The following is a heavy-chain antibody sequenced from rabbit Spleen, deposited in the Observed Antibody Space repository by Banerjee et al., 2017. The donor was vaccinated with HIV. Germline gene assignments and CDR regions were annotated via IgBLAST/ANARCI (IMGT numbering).Heavy chain of an antibody. V-gene: IGHV1S40*01. J-gene: IGHJ4*01. CDR2: INSGSGGT. Sequence: QSLEESGGGLVQPEGSLTLTCKAFRFSFSSNYYMCWVRQAPGKGLEWIGCINSGSGGTWYASWAKGRFTISKASSTTVTLQMTSLTAADTATYFCARDPGAGSSNLWGPGTLVTVS. D-gene: IGHD4-2*01. CDR3: ARDPGAGSSNL. CDR1: RFSFSSNYY.